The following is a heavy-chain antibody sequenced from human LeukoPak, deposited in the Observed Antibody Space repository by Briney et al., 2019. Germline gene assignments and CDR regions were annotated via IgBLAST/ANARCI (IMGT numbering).Heavy chain of an antibody. CDR1: GGSFSGYY. CDR3: ARKVDDSPPAP. D-gene: IGHD3-16*01. CDR2: INHSGST. V-gene: IGHV4-34*01. Sequence: PSETLSLTCAVYGGSFSGYYWSWIRQPPGKGLEWIGEINHSGSTNYNPSLKSRVTISVDTSKNQFSLKLSSVTAADTAAYYCARKVDDSPPAPWGQGTLVTVSS. J-gene: IGHJ5*02.